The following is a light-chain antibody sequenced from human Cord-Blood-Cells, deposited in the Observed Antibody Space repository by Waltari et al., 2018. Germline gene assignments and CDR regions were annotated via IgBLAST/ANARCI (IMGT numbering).Light chain of an antibody. CDR1: NIGSKS. J-gene: IGLJ1*01. V-gene: IGLV3-21*04. CDR3: QVWDSSSDHYV. Sequence: SYVLTQPPSASVAPGKTARITCWGTNIGSKSGHWYQQKPGQAPVLVIYYDSDRPSGIPERFSGSNSGNTATLTISRVEAGDEADYYCQVWDSSSDHYVFGTGTKVTVL. CDR2: YDS.